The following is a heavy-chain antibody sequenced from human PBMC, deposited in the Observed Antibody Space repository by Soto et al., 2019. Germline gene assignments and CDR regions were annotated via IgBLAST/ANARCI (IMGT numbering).Heavy chain of an antibody. D-gene: IGHD3-10*01. CDR3: ARRVVVRGVSDAFDI. CDR2: IYHSGST. V-gene: IGHV4-4*02. J-gene: IGHJ3*02. CDR1: GGSISSSNW. Sequence: SETLSLTCAVSGGSISSSNWWSWVRQPPGKGLEWIGEIYHSGSTNYNPSLKSRVTISVDKSKNQFSLKLSSVTAADTAVYYCARRVVVRGVSDAFDIWGQGTMVTVSS.